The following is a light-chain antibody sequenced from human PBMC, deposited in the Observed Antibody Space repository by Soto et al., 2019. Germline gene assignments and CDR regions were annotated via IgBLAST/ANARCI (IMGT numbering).Light chain of an antibody. Sequence: DIQMTQSPSTLPASAGDKVTITCRASQSVRNYLAWYQQKPGKAPKLLIYKASTLKSGVPSRFSGSGSGTEFTLTISSLQPDDFATYYCQHYNSYSEAFGQGTKVDIK. V-gene: IGKV1-5*03. CDR1: QSVRNY. CDR3: QHYNSYSEA. CDR2: KAS. J-gene: IGKJ1*01.